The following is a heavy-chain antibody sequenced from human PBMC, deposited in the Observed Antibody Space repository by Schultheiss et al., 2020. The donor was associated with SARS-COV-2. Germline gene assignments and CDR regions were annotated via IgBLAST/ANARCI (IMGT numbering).Heavy chain of an antibody. Sequence: GESLKISCKASGYRFSNYWIGWVRQMPGKGLEWMGTIYPDDSDTTYSPSFQGQVTISADKSISTVYLQWSSLKASDTAMYYCARRFDGDVPDYWGQGTLVTVSS. J-gene: IGHJ4*02. CDR3: ARRFDGDVPDY. D-gene: IGHD4-17*01. CDR2: IYPDDSDT. CDR1: GYRFSNYW. V-gene: IGHV5-51*01.